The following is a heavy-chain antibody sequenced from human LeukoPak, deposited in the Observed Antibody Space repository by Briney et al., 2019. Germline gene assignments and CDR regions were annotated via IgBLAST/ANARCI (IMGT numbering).Heavy chain of an antibody. J-gene: IGHJ3*02. V-gene: IGHV3-53*01. D-gene: IGHD1-26*01. CDR2: IYSDGRT. Sequence: GGSLRLSCAASGFTVSRNYMTWVRQAPGKGLEWVSEIYSDGRTYYAASVKGGFSISRDSSNNTVYLQMNSLRAEDTAVYYCARELREHGVFDIWGQGTMVTVSS. CDR3: ARELREHGVFDI. CDR1: GFTVSRNY.